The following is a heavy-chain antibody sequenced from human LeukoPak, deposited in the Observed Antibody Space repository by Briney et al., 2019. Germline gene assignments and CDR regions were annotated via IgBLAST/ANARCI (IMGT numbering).Heavy chain of an antibody. J-gene: IGHJ3*02. V-gene: IGHV4-59*01. Sequence: SETLSLTCTASGGSISSYFWSWIRQPPGKGLEWIGYIYYSGSTNYNPSLKSRVTISVDTSKNQFSLKLSSVTAADTAVYYCASARLGSGLEGAFDIWGQGTMVTVSS. D-gene: IGHD6-25*01. CDR1: GGSISSYF. CDR3: ASARLGSGLEGAFDI. CDR2: IYYSGST.